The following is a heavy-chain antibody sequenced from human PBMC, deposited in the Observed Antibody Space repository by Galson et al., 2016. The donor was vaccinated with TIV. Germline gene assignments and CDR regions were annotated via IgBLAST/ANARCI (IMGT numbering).Heavy chain of an antibody. D-gene: IGHD7-27*01. CDR3: IRDLGRRRDF. J-gene: IGHJ4*02. Sequence: SVKVSCKASGNIFTRDYVHWVRQAPGQGLEWMGLIDPNYGGTTFAQKFQALVTMTRDTSTNTVYMEVSGLKSDDTAVYYCIRDLGRRRDFWGQGTLVTVSS. CDR2: IDPNYGGT. CDR1: GNIFTRDY. V-gene: IGHV1-46*03.